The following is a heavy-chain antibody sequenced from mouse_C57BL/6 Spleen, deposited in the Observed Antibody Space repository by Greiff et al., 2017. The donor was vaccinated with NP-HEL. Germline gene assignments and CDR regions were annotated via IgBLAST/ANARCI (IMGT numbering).Heavy chain of an antibody. V-gene: IGHV1-66*01. Sequence: VQLQQSGPELVKPGASVKISCKASGYSFTSYYIHWVKQRPGQGLEWIGWIYPGSGNTKYNEKFKGKATLTADTSSSTAYMQLSSLTSEDSAVYYCASGDGDYYAMDYWGQGTSVTVSS. J-gene: IGHJ4*01. CDR3: ASGDGDYYAMDY. CDR2: IYPGSGNT. CDR1: GYSFTSYY. D-gene: IGHD3-3*01.